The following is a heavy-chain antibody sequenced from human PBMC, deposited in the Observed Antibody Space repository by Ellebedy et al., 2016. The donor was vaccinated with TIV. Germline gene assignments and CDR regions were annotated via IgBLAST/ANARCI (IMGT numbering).Heavy chain of an antibody. CDR3: ASGLGVRKMNAFDF. J-gene: IGHJ3*01. V-gene: IGHV4-34*01. Sequence: MPGGSLRLSCAVYVGSFSGYYWSWIRQPPGKGLEWIGEITHSGSTNYNPSLKSRVTISVDTSKNQFSLRLSSVTAADTALYYCASGLGVRKMNAFDFWGQGTMVTVSS. CDR1: VGSFSGYY. CDR2: ITHSGST. D-gene: IGHD2-8*02.